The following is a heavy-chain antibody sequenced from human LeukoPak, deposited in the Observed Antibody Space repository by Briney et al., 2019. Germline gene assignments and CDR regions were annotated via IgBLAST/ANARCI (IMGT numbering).Heavy chain of an antibody. V-gene: IGHV4-61*02. D-gene: IGHD3-3*01. CDR3: AGTYYDFWSGYFPLDY. CDR2: IYTSGST. Sequence: PSQTLSLTCTVSGGSISSGSYYWSWIRQPAGTGLEWIGRIYTSGSTNYNPSLKSRVTISVDTSKNQFSLKLSSVTAADTAVYYCAGTYYDFWSGYFPLDYWGQGTLVTVSS. J-gene: IGHJ4*02. CDR1: GGSISSGSYY.